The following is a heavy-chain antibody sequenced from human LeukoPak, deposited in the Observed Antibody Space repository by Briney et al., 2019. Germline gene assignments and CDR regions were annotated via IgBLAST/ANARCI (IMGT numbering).Heavy chain of an antibody. Sequence: SETLSLTCTVSGGSISSSSYYWGWLRQPPGTGLEWIGSIYYSGSTYYNPSLKSRVSMSVNTSKNQFSLKLSSVTAADTAVYYCAGGSYSFLYFDYWGQGTLVTVSS. J-gene: IGHJ4*02. V-gene: IGHV4-39*07. CDR3: AGGSYSFLYFDY. CDR2: IYYSGST. D-gene: IGHD1-26*01. CDR1: GGSISSSSYY.